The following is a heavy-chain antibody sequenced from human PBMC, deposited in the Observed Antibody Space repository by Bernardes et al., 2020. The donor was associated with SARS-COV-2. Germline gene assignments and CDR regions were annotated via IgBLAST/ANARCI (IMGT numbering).Heavy chain of an antibody. CDR1: GDSINTYY. V-gene: IGHV4-59*01. CDR2: IYYSGRT. D-gene: IGHD2-21*02. Sequence: ETLSLTCSVSGDSINTYYWSWFRQTPGKGLEWIGYIYYSGRTGYSPSFKSRVTISVDTSKNQFSLNLTSVTAADTAIYYCARYQVVTAFDVWGPGTLVTVSS. J-gene: IGHJ4*02. CDR3: ARYQVVTAFDV.